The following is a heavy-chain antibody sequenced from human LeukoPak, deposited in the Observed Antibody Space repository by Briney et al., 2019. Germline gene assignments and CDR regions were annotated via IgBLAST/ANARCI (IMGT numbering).Heavy chain of an antibody. CDR1: GYTFTSYY. J-gene: IGHJ4*02. V-gene: IGHV1-46*01. CDR3: ARDRVREMATITDY. D-gene: IGHD5-24*01. Sequence: GASVKVSCKASGYTFTSYYLHWVRQAPGQGLEWMGIINPSGGSTSYAQKFQGRVTMTRDMSTSTVHMELSSLRSEDTAVYYCARDRVREMATITDYWGQGTLVTVSS. CDR2: INPSGGST.